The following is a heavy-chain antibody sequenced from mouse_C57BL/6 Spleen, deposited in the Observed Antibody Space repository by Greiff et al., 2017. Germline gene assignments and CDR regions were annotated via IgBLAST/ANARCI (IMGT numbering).Heavy chain of an antibody. D-gene: IGHD2-4*01. Sequence: VKLVESGAELVKPGASVKMSCKASGYTFTTYPIEWMKQNHGKSLEWIGNFHPYNDDTKYNEKFKGKATLTVEKSSSTVDLELSRLTSDDSAVYYCARGGLRRDYAMDYWGQGTSVTVSS. CDR1: GYTFTTYP. J-gene: IGHJ4*01. V-gene: IGHV1-47*01. CDR3: ARGGLRRDYAMDY. CDR2: FHPYNDDT.